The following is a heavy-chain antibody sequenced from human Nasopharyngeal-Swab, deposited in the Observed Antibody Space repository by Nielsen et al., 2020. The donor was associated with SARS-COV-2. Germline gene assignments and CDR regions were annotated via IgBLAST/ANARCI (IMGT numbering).Heavy chain of an antibody. D-gene: IGHD3-22*01. CDR1: GFPVSSNY. J-gene: IGHJ3*02. CDR2: IYSGGST. CDR3: ARDGYDGSGQDAFDI. Sequence: GASLKISCAASGFPVSSNYISWVRQAPGKGLEWVSVIYSGGSTYYADSVKGRFTISRDNSKNTLYLQMNSLRAEDTAVYYCARDGYDGSGQDAFDIWGQGTMVTVSS. V-gene: IGHV3-66*01.